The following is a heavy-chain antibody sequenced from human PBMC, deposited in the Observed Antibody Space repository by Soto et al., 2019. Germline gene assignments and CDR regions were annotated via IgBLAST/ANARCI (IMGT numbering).Heavy chain of an antibody. V-gene: IGHV3-33*01. CDR2: IWYDGSNK. D-gene: IGHD6-13*01. CDR1: GFTFSSYG. J-gene: IGHJ5*02. CDR3: ARDLTAAGTNNWFDP. Sequence: QVQLVESGGGVVQPGRSLRLSCAASGFTFSSYGMHWVRQAPGKGLEWVAVIWYDGSNKYYADSVKGRFTISRDNSKNTLYLLMNSLRAEDTAVYYCARDLTAAGTNNWFDPWGQGTLVTVSS.